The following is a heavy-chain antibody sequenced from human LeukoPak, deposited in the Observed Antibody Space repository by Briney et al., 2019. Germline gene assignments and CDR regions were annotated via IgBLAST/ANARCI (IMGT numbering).Heavy chain of an antibody. D-gene: IGHD2-2*01. Sequence: GASVKVSCKASGYTFTSYGISWVQQAPGQGLEWMGWISAYNGNTNYAQKLQGRVTMTTDTSTSTAYMELRSLRSDDTAVYYCARDRKYQLLAYYYYGMDVWGQGTTVTVSS. CDR2: ISAYNGNT. J-gene: IGHJ6*02. CDR3: ARDRKYQLLAYYYYGMDV. V-gene: IGHV1-18*01. CDR1: GYTFTSYG.